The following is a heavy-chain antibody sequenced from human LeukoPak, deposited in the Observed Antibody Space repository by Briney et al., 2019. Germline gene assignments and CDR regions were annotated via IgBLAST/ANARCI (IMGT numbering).Heavy chain of an antibody. J-gene: IGHJ4*02. CDR3: AKDGVVRGLGPYYFDS. D-gene: IGHD3-10*01. CDR2: IKQDGSEK. Sequence: GGSLRLSCAASGFTFSTYWMSWVHQAPGKGLEWVANIKQDGSEKYYVDSVKGRFTISRDNAKNSLYLQMNSLKAEDTAVYYCAKDGVVRGLGPYYFDSWGQGSLVTVSS. CDR1: GFTFSTYW. V-gene: IGHV3-7*03.